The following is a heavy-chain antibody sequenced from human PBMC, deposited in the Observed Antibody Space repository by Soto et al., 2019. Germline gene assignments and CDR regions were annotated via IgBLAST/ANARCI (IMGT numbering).Heavy chain of an antibody. Sequence: SETLSLTCTVSGGSISSYYWSWTRQPPGKGLEWIGYIYYSGSTNYNPSLKSRVTISVDTSKNQFSLKLSSVTAADTAVYYCARAKAPLYSSSWYWFDPWGQGTLVTVSS. CDR1: GGSISSYY. CDR3: ARAKAPLYSSSWYWFDP. CDR2: IYYSGST. V-gene: IGHV4-59*08. D-gene: IGHD6-13*01. J-gene: IGHJ5*02.